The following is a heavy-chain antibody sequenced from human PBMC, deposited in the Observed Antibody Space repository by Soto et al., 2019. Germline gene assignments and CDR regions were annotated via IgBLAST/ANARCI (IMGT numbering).Heavy chain of an antibody. V-gene: IGHV1-69*13. J-gene: IGHJ6*02. CDR1: GGTFISYA. CDR3: ARGGNDILTGNPIAFDYYYGMDV. CDR2: IIPIFGTA. Sequence: SVKVSCKASGGTFISYAISWVRQAPGQGLEWMGGIIPIFGTANYAQKFQGRVTITADESTSAAYMELSSLRSEDTAVYYCARGGNDILTGNPIAFDYYYGMDVWGQGTTVTVSS. D-gene: IGHD3-9*01.